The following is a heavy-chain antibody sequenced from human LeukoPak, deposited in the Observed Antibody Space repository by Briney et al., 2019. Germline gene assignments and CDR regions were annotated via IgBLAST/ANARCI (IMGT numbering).Heavy chain of an antibody. CDR3: ARGGIPATAILDY. CDR1: GGSFSGYY. Sequence: PSETLSLTCAVYGGSFSGYYWSWIRQPPGKGLDWIGEINHSGSTNYNPSLKSRVTISVDTSKNQFSLKLSSVTAADTAVYYCARGGIPATAILDYWGQGTLVTVSS. D-gene: IGHD2-21*02. V-gene: IGHV4-34*01. CDR2: INHSGST. J-gene: IGHJ4*02.